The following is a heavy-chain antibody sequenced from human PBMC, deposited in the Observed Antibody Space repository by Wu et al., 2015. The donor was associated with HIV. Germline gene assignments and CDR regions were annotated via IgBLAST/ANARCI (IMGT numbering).Heavy chain of an antibody. CDR3: ARGKATIFGVVIVRGNWFDF. Sequence: QAQLVQSGAEVTKPGASVKLSCKASGYTFSNYYINWIRQAPGQGLEWMGIINPSGGLATSAEKFKGKVTMTRDTSTNTVYMEVSYLRSDDTATYYCARGKATIFGVVIVRGNWFDFWGQGTPITVSS. CDR1: GYTFSNYY. D-gene: IGHD3-3*01. CDR2: INPSGGLA. V-gene: IGHV1-46*03. J-gene: IGHJ5*01.